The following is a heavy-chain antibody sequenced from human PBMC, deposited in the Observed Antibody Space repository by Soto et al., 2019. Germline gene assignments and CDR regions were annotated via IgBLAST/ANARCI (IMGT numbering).Heavy chain of an antibody. V-gene: IGHV3-48*01. J-gene: IGHJ4*02. D-gene: IGHD5-18*01. CDR2: ISSSSSTI. CDR3: ARVRRGDTAMVYFDY. Sequence: GGSLRLSCAASGFTFSSYSMNWVRQAPGKGLEWVSYISSSSSTIYYADSVKGRFTISRDNAKNSLYLQMNSLRAEDTAVYYCARVRRGDTAMVYFDYWGQGTLVTVSS. CDR1: GFTFSSYS.